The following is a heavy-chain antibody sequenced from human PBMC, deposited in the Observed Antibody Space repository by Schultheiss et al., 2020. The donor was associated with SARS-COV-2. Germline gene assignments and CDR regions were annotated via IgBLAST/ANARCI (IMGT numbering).Heavy chain of an antibody. CDR3: AREFYGDYNDY. D-gene: IGHD4-17*01. V-gene: IGHV3-30-3*01. J-gene: IGHJ4*02. CDR1: GFTFSSYA. CDR2: ISYDGSNK. Sequence: GGSLRLSCAASGFTFSSYAMHWVRQAPGKGLEWVAVISYDGSNKYYADSVKGRFTISRDNSKNTLYLQMNRLRAEDTAMYYCAREFYGDYNDYWGQGNLVTVSS.